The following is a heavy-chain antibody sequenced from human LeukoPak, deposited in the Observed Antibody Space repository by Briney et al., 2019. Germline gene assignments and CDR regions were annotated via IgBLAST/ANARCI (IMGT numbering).Heavy chain of an antibody. Sequence: SETLSLTCTLSGGSISSGASYWSWIRHPPGKGLEWSGYIYYSGTTYSNSSLKRRVTISVDTSKNQFSLKLSSVTAADTAVYYCARAPEDYDFWSGYPKSSYTWFDPWGQGTLVTVSS. CDR3: ARAPEDYDFWSGYPKSSYTWFDP. V-gene: IGHV4-30-4*01. CDR1: GGSISSGASY. J-gene: IGHJ5*02. D-gene: IGHD3-3*01. CDR2: IYYSGTT.